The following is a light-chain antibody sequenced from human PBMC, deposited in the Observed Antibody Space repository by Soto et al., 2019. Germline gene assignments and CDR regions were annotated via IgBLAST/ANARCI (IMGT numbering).Light chain of an antibody. Sequence: EIVMTQSPATLSVSPGERAALSCRASQSVSSNLAWYQQKPGQAPRLLIYGASTRATGIPARFSGSGSGTEFTLTISSLQSEDFAVYYCQQYNNWPPVTFGQGTKVEIK. CDR2: GAS. V-gene: IGKV3-15*01. J-gene: IGKJ1*01. CDR3: QQYNNWPPVT. CDR1: QSVSSN.